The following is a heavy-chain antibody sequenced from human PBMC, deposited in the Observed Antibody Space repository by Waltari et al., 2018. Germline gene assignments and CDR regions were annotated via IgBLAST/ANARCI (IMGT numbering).Heavy chain of an antibody. CDR3: ARQSYGSGTYEFDF. CDR2: VYSSGSP. V-gene: IGHV4-39*01. Sequence: QVQLQESGPRLVKPSENPSLTCTVSGGSVRDGISYWAWLRQPPGKGLEWIGSVYSSGSPHYKSSLKSRVTMSVDMSKNQFSLRLTSVTAADTATYYCARQSYGSGTYEFDFWGQGALVTVSS. CDR1: GGSVRDGISY. J-gene: IGHJ4*02. D-gene: IGHD3-10*01.